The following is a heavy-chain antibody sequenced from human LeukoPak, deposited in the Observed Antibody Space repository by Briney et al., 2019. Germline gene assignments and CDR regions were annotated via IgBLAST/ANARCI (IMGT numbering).Heavy chain of an antibody. V-gene: IGHV3-7*01. D-gene: IGHD4-17*01. CDR3: ASVYYGDYVVDY. J-gene: IGHJ4*02. CDR1: GFTFSSYW. CDR2: IKQDGSEK. Sequence: GGSLRLSCAASGFTFSSYWTSWVRQAPGKGLEWVANIKQDGSEKYYVDSVKGRFTISRDNAKNSLYLQMNSLRAEDTAVYYCASVYYGDYVVDYWGQGTLVTVSS.